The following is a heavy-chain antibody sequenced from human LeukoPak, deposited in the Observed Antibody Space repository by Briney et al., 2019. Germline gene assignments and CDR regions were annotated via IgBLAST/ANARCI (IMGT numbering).Heavy chain of an antibody. CDR2: IYHSGST. J-gene: IGHJ5*02. CDR1: GGSISSGGYS. Sequence: SQTLSLTCAVSGGSISSGGYSWSWIRQPPGKGLEWIGYIYHSGSTCYNPSLKSRVTISVDRSKNQFSLKLSSVTAADTAVYYCARGNWNDRWFDPWGQGTLVTVSS. CDR3: ARGNWNDRWFDP. D-gene: IGHD1-1*01. V-gene: IGHV4-30-2*01.